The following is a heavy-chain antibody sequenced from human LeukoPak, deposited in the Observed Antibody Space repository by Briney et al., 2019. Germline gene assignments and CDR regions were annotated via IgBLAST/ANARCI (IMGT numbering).Heavy chain of an antibody. V-gene: IGHV3-21*01. D-gene: IGHD2-15*01. Sequence: PGGSLRLSCAASGFTFSSYAMSWVRQAPGKGLEWVSSISTSSDYIYYADSVKGRFTISRDNAENSLFLQVNSLRAEDTAVYYCARGCSGGSCYDYWGQGTLVTVSS. CDR1: GFTFSSYA. J-gene: IGHJ4*02. CDR3: ARGCSGGSCYDY. CDR2: ISTSSDYI.